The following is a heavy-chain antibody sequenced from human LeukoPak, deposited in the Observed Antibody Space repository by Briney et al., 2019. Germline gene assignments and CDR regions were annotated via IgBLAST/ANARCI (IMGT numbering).Heavy chain of an antibody. Sequence: GGSLRLSCAASGFTFSDHYMDWVRQAAGKGLEWVGRIRNKVNSYTTEYAASVKGRFTISRDASKNSVYLQMNSLKTEDTAVYYCAREKYAYYDSSGYYSYFDYWGQGTLVTASS. J-gene: IGHJ4*02. CDR1: GFTFSDHY. CDR2: IRNKVNSYTT. V-gene: IGHV3-72*01. D-gene: IGHD3-22*01. CDR3: AREKYAYYDSSGYYSYFDY.